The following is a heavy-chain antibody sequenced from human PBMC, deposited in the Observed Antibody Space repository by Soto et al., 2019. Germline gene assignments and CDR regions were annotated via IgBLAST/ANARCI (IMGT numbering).Heavy chain of an antibody. CDR2: IYGGGST. J-gene: IGHJ5*02. V-gene: IGHV3-53*04. Sequence: GGSLRLSCAASGFTVGSNYMSWVRQAPGKGLEWVSVIYGGGSTYYADSVKGRFTISRHNSKNTLYLQMNSLRAEDTAVYYCAVWFGELSGWFDPWGQGTLVTVSS. CDR1: GFTVGSNY. CDR3: AVWFGELSGWFDP. D-gene: IGHD3-10*01.